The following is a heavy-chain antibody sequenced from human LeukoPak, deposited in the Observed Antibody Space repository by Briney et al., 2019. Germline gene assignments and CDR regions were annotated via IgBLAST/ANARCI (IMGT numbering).Heavy chain of an antibody. V-gene: IGHV5-51*01. CDR1: GYSFTTYW. CDR2: IYPGDSDT. CDR3: ARFEQQLNFDY. J-gene: IGHJ4*02. Sequence: GESLKISCKGSGYSFTTYWIGWVRQMPGKGLEWLGIIYPGDSDTRYSPSFQGQVTISADKSISTAYLQWSSLKASDTAMYYCARFEQQLNFDYWGQGTLVTVSS. D-gene: IGHD6-13*01.